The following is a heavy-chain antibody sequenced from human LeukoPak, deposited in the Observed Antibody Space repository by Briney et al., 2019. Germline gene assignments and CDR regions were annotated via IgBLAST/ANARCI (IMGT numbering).Heavy chain of an antibody. CDR2: NYPGGSDP. V-gene: IGHV5-51*01. J-gene: IGHJ4*02. D-gene: IGHD2-15*01. CDR3: ARHVREDTRFLDY. Sequence: GESLKISCKGSGYSFTNYWIGWVRQMPGKGLEWMGINYPGGSDPRYSPSFQGQVTISADKSISTAYLQWSSLKASDTAMYYCARHVREDTRFLDYWGLGTLATVSS. CDR1: GYSFTNYW.